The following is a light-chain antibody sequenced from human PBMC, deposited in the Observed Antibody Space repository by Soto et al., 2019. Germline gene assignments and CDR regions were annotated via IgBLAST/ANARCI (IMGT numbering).Light chain of an antibody. J-gene: IGLJ2*01. V-gene: IGLV2-23*01. Sequence: QPASVSGSPGQSITISCTGTSSDVGSYNLVSWYQQHPGKAPKLIIYEGSKRPSGVSNRFSGSKSGNTASLTISGLQAEDEADYYCCSYAGSSTLVFGGGTKLTVL. CDR3: CSYAGSSTLV. CDR1: SSDVGSYNL. CDR2: EGS.